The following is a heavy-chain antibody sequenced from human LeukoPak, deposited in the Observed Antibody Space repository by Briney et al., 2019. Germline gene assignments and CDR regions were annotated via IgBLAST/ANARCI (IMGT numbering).Heavy chain of an antibody. V-gene: IGHV3-30-3*01. D-gene: IGHD5-18*01. CDR1: GFTFSSYA. CDR3: ARGEVYSYGFVTLCDY. J-gene: IGHJ4*02. CDR2: ISYDGSNN. Sequence: GGSLRLSCAASGFTFSSYAMHWVRQAPGKGLEWVAVISYDGSNNYYADSVKGRFTISRDNSKNTLYLQMNSLRAEDTAVYYCARGEVYSYGFVTLCDYWGQGTLVTVSS.